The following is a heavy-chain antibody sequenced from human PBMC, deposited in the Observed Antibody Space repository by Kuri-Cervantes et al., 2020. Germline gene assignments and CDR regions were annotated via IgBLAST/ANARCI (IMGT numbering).Heavy chain of an antibody. CDR1: GFTFSSYA. J-gene: IGHJ5*02. CDR3: TTETYNWNRATSSWFDP. V-gene: IGHV3-30-3*01. Sequence: LSLTCAASGFTFSSYAMHWVRQAPGKGLEWVAVISYDGSNKYYADSVKGRFTISRDNSKNTLCLQMNSLKTEDTAVYYCTTETYNWNRATSSWFDPWGQGTLVTVSS. CDR2: ISYDGSNK. D-gene: IGHD1-20*01.